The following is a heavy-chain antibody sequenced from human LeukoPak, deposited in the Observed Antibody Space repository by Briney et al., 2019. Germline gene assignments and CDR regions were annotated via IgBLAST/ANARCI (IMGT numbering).Heavy chain of an antibody. CDR2: ISSSGSTI. D-gene: IGHD1-26*01. J-gene: IGHJ3*02. CDR1: GFTFSDYY. CDR3: ARDHWLVGAADAFDI. Sequence: PGGSLRLSCAASGFTFSDYYMSWIRQAPGKGLGWVSYISSSGSTIYYADSVKGRFTISRDNAKNSLYLQMNSLRAEDTAVYYCARDHWLVGAADAFDIWGQGTMVTVSS. V-gene: IGHV3-11*01.